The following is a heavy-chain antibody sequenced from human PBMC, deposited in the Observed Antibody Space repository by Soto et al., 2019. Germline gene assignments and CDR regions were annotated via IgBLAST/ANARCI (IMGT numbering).Heavy chain of an antibody. V-gene: IGHV4-39*02. J-gene: IGHJ4*02. CDR2: IGDDGRV. Sequence: KPSETLSLTCTVSGGSISGSPYHWGWIRQPPGKGLEWIGSIGDDGRVYYNPSLRGRATLLVDTSNNRLSLNLNSVTAADTAVYYCAIPPPIEVAGPDYWGQGILVTVS. CDR3: AIPPPIEVAGPDY. CDR1: GGSISGSPYH. D-gene: IGHD3-22*01.